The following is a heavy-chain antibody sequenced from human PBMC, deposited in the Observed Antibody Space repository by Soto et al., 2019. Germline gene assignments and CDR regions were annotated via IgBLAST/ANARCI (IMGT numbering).Heavy chain of an antibody. V-gene: IGHV3-30*18. J-gene: IGHJ4*02. Sequence: QVQLVESGGGVVQPGRSLRLSCAASGFTFSSYGMHWVRQAPGKGLEWVAVISYDGSNKYYADSVKGRFTISRDNSKNTLYLQVNSLRAEDTAVYYCAKVGTSLTIFGQFDYWGQGTLVTVSS. D-gene: IGHD3-3*01. CDR2: ISYDGSNK. CDR1: GFTFSSYG. CDR3: AKVGTSLTIFGQFDY.